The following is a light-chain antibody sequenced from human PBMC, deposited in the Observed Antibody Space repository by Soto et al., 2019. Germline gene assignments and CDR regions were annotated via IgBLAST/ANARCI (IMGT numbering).Light chain of an antibody. J-gene: IGKJ1*01. CDR1: QSISYY. CDR3: HLYHSYPTWT. V-gene: IGKV1-5*03. Sequence: DIQMTQSPSTLSASVVDRVTITCRASQSISYYLAWYQHKPGKAPKLLISKASRLESGVPSRFSGSGSGTEFTLTIFSLQTDDFATYLCHLYHSYPTWTFGQGTKVEIK. CDR2: KAS.